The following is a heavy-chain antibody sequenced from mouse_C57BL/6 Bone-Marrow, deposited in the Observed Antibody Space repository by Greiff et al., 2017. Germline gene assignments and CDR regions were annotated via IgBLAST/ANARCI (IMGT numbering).Heavy chain of an antibody. D-gene: IGHD3-2*02. CDR2: IHPSDSDT. CDR1: GYTFTSYW. Sequence: QVQLQQPGAELVKPGASVKVSCKASGYTFTSYWMHWVKQRPGQGLEWIGRIHPSDSDTNYNQKFKGKATLTVDKTSSTAYMQLSSLTSEDSAVYYCAIWGRWLRLRKGGFAYWGQGTLVTVSA. J-gene: IGHJ3*01. V-gene: IGHV1-74*01. CDR3: AIWGRWLRLRKGGFAY.